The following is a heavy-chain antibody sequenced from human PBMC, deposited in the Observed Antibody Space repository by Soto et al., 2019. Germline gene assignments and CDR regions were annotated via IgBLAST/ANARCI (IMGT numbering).Heavy chain of an antibody. Sequence: PGGSLRLSCAASGFTFSSYAMSWVRQAPGKGLEWVSAISGSGGSTYYADSVKGRFTISRDNSKNTLYLQMNSLRAEDTAVYYCAKDWDYRQQLGNWFDPWGQGTLVTVSS. V-gene: IGHV3-23*01. D-gene: IGHD6-13*01. CDR3: AKDWDYRQQLGNWFDP. CDR2: ISGSGGST. J-gene: IGHJ5*02. CDR1: GFTFSSYA.